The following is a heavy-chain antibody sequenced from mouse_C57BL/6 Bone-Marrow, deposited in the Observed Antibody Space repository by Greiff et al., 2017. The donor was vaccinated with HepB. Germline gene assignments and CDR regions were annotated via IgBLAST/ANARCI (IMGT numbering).Heavy chain of an antibody. CDR2: IWSGGST. V-gene: IGHV2-2*01. J-gene: IGHJ4*01. CDR1: GFSFTSYG. Sequence: VHLVESGPGLVQPSQSLSITCTVSGFSFTSYGVHWVRQSPGKGLEWLGVIWSGGSTDYNAAFISRLSISKDNSKSQVFFKMNSLQADDTAIYYCARSAYDGYYGAMDYWGQGTSVTVSS. D-gene: IGHD2-3*01. CDR3: ARSAYDGYYGAMDY.